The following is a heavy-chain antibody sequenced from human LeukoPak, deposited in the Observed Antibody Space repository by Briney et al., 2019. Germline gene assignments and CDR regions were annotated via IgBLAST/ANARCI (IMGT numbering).Heavy chain of an antibody. Sequence: GGSLRLSCAASGFTFDDYGMSWVRQAPGKGLEWVAGIKWNGGSIGYADSVKGRFTISGDNAKNSLYLQMNSLRAEDTALYYCARDPYGGYMYYFDYWGQGTLVTVSS. J-gene: IGHJ4*02. D-gene: IGHD5-12*01. CDR2: IKWNGGSI. V-gene: IGHV3-20*04. CDR1: GFTFDDYG. CDR3: ARDPYGGYMYYFDY.